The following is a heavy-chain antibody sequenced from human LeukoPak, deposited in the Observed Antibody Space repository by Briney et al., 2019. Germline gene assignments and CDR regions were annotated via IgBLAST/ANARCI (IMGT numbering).Heavy chain of an antibody. V-gene: IGHV3-23*01. D-gene: IGHD4-17*01. J-gene: IGHJ4*02. CDR2: ISGSGGST. CDR1: GFTFSTYA. Sequence: GGSLRLSCAASGFTFSTYAMNWARQAPGKGLEWVSTISGSGGSTYYADSVKGRFTISRDNSKNTLYLQMNSLRAEDTAVYYCAYGDYDCWGQGTLVTVSS. CDR3: AYGDYDC.